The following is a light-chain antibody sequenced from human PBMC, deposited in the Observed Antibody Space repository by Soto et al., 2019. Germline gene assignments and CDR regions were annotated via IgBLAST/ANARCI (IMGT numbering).Light chain of an antibody. V-gene: IGKV1-5*01. Sequence: GDRVTITCRASQSISSWLAWYQQKPGKAPKLLIYDASSLESGVPSRFSGSGSGTEFTLTISSLQPVDFATYYCQQYNSYSWTFGQGTKVEIK. CDR2: DAS. CDR1: QSISSW. J-gene: IGKJ1*01. CDR3: QQYNSYSWT.